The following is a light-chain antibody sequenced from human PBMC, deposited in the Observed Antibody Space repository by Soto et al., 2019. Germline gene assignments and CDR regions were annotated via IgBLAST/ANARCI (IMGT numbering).Light chain of an antibody. CDR1: SSNIGAGYD. Sequence: QSVLTQPPSVSGAPGQRVTISCTGSSSNIGAGYDVHWYQQLPGTAPKLLIYGNSNRPSGVPDRFSGSKSGNTAYLTISGLQAEDEADYHCCSFVGHSLSVVFGGGTKVTVL. CDR2: GNS. J-gene: IGLJ2*01. CDR3: CSFVGHSLSVV. V-gene: IGLV1-40*01.